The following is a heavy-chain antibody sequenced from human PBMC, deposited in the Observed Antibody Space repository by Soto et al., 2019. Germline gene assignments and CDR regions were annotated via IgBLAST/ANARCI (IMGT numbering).Heavy chain of an antibody. D-gene: IGHD1-1*01. J-gene: IGHJ4*02. Sequence: QVPLVQSGAEVRKPGDSVKVSCKASGYTFSDYYIHWVQQAPGQGLEWMGWINPNSGGTKYAPKFQGGVTMTRHTSITTAYMELSRLRCGDTAVYYCAREPATAKPEGVDFWGQGTLVTVSS. CDR1: GYTFSDYY. CDR3: AREPATAKPEGVDF. V-gene: IGHV1-2*02. CDR2: INPNSGGT.